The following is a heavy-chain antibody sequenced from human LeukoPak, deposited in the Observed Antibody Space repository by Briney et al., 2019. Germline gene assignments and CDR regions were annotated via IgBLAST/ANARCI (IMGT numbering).Heavy chain of an antibody. D-gene: IGHD6-13*01. CDR2: IGVRTGQT. CDR3: VRNNSGLAGVSLDL. V-gene: IGHV1-18*01. J-gene: IGHJ4*02. CDR1: GYMFVTRG. Sequence: APVRVSCTASGYMFVTRGFTWVRQAPGQGPEWMGWIGVRTGQTQFAQPFRDRFTMTTNTSTTTALMELRSLRPDDTAVYYCVRNNSGLAGVSLDLWGQGTQVIVSS.